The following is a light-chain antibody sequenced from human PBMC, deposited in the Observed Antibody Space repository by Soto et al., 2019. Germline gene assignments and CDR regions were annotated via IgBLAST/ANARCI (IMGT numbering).Light chain of an antibody. V-gene: IGKV3-15*01. Sequence: IVMTQSPATLAVSPGERATLSCRASQRVSSNLAWYQQKPGQAPRLLIYGASTRATGIPARFSGSGSGTEFTLTISSLQSEDFAVYYCQQYNNWLFTFGQGTRLEIK. CDR2: GAS. J-gene: IGKJ5*01. CDR1: QRVSSN. CDR3: QQYNNWLFT.